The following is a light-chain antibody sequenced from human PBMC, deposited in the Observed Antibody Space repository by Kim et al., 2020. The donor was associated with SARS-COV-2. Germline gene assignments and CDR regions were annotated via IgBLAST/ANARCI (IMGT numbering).Light chain of an antibody. Sequence: SVAPGERGALSCRARPGGSRHLGWYQQKPGQAPRPLIYGASPRATGIPARFSGSGSGTEFTLTISSLQSEDFAVYYCQQYNNWWTFGQGTKVDIK. CDR1: PGGSRH. V-gene: IGKV3-15*01. J-gene: IGKJ1*01. CDR2: GAS. CDR3: QQYNNWWT.